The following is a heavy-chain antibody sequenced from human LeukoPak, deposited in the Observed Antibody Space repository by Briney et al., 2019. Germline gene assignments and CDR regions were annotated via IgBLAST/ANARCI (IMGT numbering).Heavy chain of an antibody. J-gene: IGHJ4*02. Sequence: GGSLRLSCAASGFTFSSYGMHWVRQAPGNGLEWVAVIWYDGSNKYYADSVKGRFTISRDNSKNTLYLQMNSLRAEDTAVYYCAKDLEPGYFDYWGQGTLVTVSS. CDR2: IWYDGSNK. D-gene: IGHD1-1*01. CDR3: AKDLEPGYFDY. V-gene: IGHV3-33*06. CDR1: GFTFSSYG.